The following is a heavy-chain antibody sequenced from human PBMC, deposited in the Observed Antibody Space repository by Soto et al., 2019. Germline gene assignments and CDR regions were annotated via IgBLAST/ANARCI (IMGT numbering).Heavy chain of an antibody. CDR3: AKDSHWAIISPTHDY. V-gene: IGHV3-7*03. Sequence: GGSLRLSCAASGFTFSSYWMSWVRQAPGKGLEWVANIKQGGSETYYVDSVKGRFTISRDTAKNMLYLQMNSLRAEDTAIYYCAKDSHWAIISPTHDYWGHGTLVTVSS. J-gene: IGHJ4*01. CDR1: GFTFSSYW. CDR2: IKQGGSET. D-gene: IGHD2-2*01.